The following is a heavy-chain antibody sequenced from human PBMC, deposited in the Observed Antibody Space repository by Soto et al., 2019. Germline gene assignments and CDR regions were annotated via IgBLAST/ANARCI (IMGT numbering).Heavy chain of an antibody. Sequence: QVQLVESGGGVVQPGRSLRLSCAASGFTFSSYAMHWVRQAPGKGLEWVAVISYDGSNKYYADSVKGRFNISRDNSKXTVXXQXNSLRDEDTDVYYCARAGCDGGSCYTLVGLRDGMDVWGQGTTVTVSS. J-gene: IGHJ6*02. D-gene: IGHD2-15*01. CDR3: ARAGCDGGSCYTLVGLRDGMDV. V-gene: IGHV3-30-3*01. CDR2: ISYDGSNK. CDR1: GFTFSSYA.